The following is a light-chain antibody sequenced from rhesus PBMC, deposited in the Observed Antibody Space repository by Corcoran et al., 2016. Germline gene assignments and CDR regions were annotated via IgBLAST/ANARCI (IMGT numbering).Light chain of an antibody. V-gene: IGLV2-13*03. J-gene: IGLJ1*01. CDR1: SRDIGGYTS. CDR2: EVS. CDR3: SSYASSSTFI. Sequence: QAAPTQSPSVSRAPGQSVTMCCTGTSRDIGGYTSVSWYQQRPGKAPKLMIYEVSKRPSGVSDRFSGSKSGNTASLTISGLQAEDEADYYCSSYASSSTFIFGAGTRLTVL.